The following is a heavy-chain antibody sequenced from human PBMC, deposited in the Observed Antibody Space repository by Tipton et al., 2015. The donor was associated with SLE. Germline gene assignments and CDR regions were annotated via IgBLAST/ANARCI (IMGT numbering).Heavy chain of an antibody. D-gene: IGHD3-10*01. Sequence: LRLSCTVSGGSISSYYWSRIRQPPGKGLEWIGYFYYNGSSTYNPSLKSRATILVDTPKTQFSLKLNSVTAADTAVYYCAREPSGSGIDAFDVWGQGTMVTVSS. J-gene: IGHJ3*01. CDR3: AREPSGSGIDAFDV. CDR2: FYYNGSS. CDR1: GGSISSYY. V-gene: IGHV4-59*01.